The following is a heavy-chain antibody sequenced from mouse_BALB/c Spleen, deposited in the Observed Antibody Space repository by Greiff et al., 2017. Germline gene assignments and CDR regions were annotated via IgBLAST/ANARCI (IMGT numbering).Heavy chain of an antibody. CDR2: ISYSGST. CDR1: GDSITSGY. J-gene: IGHJ4*01. CDR3: ARYRSDYRYDGYAMDY. D-gene: IGHD2-14*01. Sequence: EVMLVESGPSLVKPSQTLSLTCSVTGDSITSGYWNWIRKFPGNKLEYMGYISYSGSTYYNPSLKSRISITRDTSKNQYYLQLNSVTTEDTATYYCARYRSDYRYDGYAMDYWGQGTSVTVSS. V-gene: IGHV3-8*02.